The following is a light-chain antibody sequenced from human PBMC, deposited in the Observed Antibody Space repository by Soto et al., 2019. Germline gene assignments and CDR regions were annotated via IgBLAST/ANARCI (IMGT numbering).Light chain of an antibody. Sequence: QSALTQPRSVSGSPGQSVTISCTGTSSDGGYYNYVSWYQQHPGTAPKLMIYDVSMRPSGVPGRFSGSKSGNTASLTISGLQAEDEADYYCCSYAGSYTFYVFGHGTKLTVL. CDR1: SSDGGYYNY. J-gene: IGLJ1*01. V-gene: IGLV2-11*01. CDR3: CSYAGSYTFYV. CDR2: DVS.